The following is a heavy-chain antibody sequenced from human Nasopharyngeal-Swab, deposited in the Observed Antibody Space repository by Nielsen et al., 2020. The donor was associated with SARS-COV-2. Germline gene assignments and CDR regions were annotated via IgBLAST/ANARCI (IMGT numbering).Heavy chain of an antibody. CDR1: GYTFTSYG. J-gene: IGHJ5*02. CDR3: ARDGGDFWSGYYIGAWFDP. V-gene: IGHV1-18*01. CDR2: ISAYNGKT. D-gene: IGHD3-3*01. Sequence: ASVKVSCKASGYTFTSYGISWVRQAPGQGLEWMGWISAYNGKTNYAQKLQGRVTMTTDTSTSTAYMELRSLRSDDTAVYYCARDGGDFWSGYYIGAWFDPWGQGTLVTVSS.